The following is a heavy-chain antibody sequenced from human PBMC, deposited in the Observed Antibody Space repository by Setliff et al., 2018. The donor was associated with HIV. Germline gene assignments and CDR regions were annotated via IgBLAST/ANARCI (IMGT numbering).Heavy chain of an antibody. V-gene: IGHV4-59*11. CDR2: IYYSGST. Sequence: PSETLSLTCTVSGGSIGTHYWSWIRQPPGKGLEWIANIYYSGSTFYNPSLKSRATMSVDTSKNQFSLKLNSVTAADTAVYFCARAPGYSYSFYFDSWGQGTLVTSPQ. D-gene: IGHD5-18*01. CDR1: GGSIGTHY. CDR3: ARAPGYSYSFYFDS. J-gene: IGHJ4*02.